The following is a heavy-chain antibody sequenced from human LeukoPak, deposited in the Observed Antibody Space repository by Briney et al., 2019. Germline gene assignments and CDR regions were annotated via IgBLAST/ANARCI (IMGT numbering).Heavy chain of an antibody. Sequence: ASVKVSCKASGYTFLELVISWVRPTPGQGRAWMGWISTYNGNTNHAQELQGRVAINTDTSTSTAYMELRSLRSDDTAVYYCARDCDRSGYYCYWGQGTLVSVSS. J-gene: IGHJ4*02. V-gene: IGHV1-18*01. CDR2: ISTYNGNT. CDR1: GYTFLELV. CDR3: ARDCDRSGYYCY. D-gene: IGHD3-22*01.